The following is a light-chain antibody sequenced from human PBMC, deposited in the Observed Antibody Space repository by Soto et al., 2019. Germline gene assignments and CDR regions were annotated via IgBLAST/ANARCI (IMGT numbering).Light chain of an antibody. CDR3: SSYTSTSRYV. J-gene: IGLJ1*01. Sequence: QSALTQPPSVSGSPGQSGTISCTGTSSDVGKYDRVSWYQQPPGTAPKLIIYEVTNRPSGVPARFSGSKSGNTASLTISGLQAEDEADYYCSSYTSTSRYVFGAGTKVTVL. CDR2: EVT. V-gene: IGLV2-18*02. CDR1: SSDVGKYDR.